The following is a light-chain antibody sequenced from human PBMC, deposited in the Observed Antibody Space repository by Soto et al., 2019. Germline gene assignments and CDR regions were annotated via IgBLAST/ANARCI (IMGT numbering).Light chain of an antibody. Sequence: EIVLTQAPGTLSLSPGDRATLSCRASQTLINTYLAWYQQRPGLAPRLLIYDASTRAPGIPDRFSGSGSGTDFTLTISSLQPEDVATYYCQKYKSETPWTFGQGTKVEVK. J-gene: IGKJ1*01. CDR3: QKYKSETPWT. CDR2: DAS. V-gene: IGKV3-20*01. CDR1: QTLINTY.